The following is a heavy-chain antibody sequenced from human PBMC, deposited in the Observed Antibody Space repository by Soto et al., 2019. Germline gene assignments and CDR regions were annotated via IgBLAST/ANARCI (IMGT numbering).Heavy chain of an antibody. V-gene: IGHV1-46*01. CDR3: ARAPRGGVIIVITWAQIEY. J-gene: IGHJ4*02. CDR1: VFDLTDNY. CDR2: ISPDGGST. D-gene: IGHD3-10*01. Sequence: ASVKVSCKASVFDLTDNYIHWVRQAPGQGPEWMGIISPDGGSTRYSQKFQARITMTRDTSTSTVYMELSSLRSEDTAIYYCARAPRGGVIIVITWAQIEYWGQGTLVTVSS.